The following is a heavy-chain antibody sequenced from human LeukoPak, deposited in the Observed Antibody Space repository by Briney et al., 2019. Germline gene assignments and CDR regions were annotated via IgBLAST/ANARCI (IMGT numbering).Heavy chain of an antibody. V-gene: IGHV4-31*03. CDR1: GGSINSGGYY. Sequence: SETLSLTCTVSGGSINSGGYYWSWIRQHPGKGLEWIGYIYYSGSTYYNPSLKSRVTISVDTSKNQFSLKLSSVTAADTAVYYCAREDFGEYSFDYWGQGTLVTVSS. CDR3: AREDFGEYSFDY. J-gene: IGHJ4*02. D-gene: IGHD4-17*01. CDR2: IYYSGST.